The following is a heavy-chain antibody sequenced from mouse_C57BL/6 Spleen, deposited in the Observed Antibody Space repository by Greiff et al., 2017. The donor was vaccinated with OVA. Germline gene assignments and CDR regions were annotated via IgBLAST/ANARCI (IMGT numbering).Heavy chain of an antibody. J-gene: IGHJ1*03. CDR2: ISSGSSTI. CDR3: ARDYGSSHDV. V-gene: IGHV5-17*01. D-gene: IGHD1-1*01. Sequence: DVHLVESGGGLVKPGGSLKLSCAASGFTFSDYGMHWVRQAPEKGLEWVAYISSGSSTIYYADTVKGRFTISRDNAKNTLFLQMTSLRSEDTAMYYCARDYGSSHDVWGTGTTVTVSS. CDR1: GFTFSDYG.